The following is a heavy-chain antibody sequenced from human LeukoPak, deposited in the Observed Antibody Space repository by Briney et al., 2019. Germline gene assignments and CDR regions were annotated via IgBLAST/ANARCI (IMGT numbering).Heavy chain of an antibody. CDR1: GGSINSYF. J-gene: IGHJ4*02. CDR3: ASRSSIWSGYQDTLYYFDS. Sequence: SETLSLTCSVSGGSINSYFWSWIWQPPGKGLEWIGHIYYSGSTNYNPSLKSRVTISVDTSKNQFSLKLSSVTAADTAVYYCASRSSIWSGYQDTLYYFDSWGQGTLVTVSS. V-gene: IGHV4-59*01. CDR2: IYYSGST. D-gene: IGHD3-3*01.